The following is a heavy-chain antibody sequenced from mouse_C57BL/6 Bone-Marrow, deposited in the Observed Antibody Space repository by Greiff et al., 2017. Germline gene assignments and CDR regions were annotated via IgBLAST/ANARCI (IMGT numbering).Heavy chain of an antibody. D-gene: IGHD4-1*01. CDR3: ATNWGDWYFDV. CDR1: GFTFSDYG. Sequence: EVNVVESGGGLVKPGGSLKLSCAASGFTFSDYGMHWVRQAPEKGLEWVAYISSGSSTIYYADTVKGRFTISRDNAKNTLFLQMTSLRSEDTAMYYCATNWGDWYFDVWGTGTTVTVSS. CDR2: ISSGSSTI. J-gene: IGHJ1*03. V-gene: IGHV5-17*01.